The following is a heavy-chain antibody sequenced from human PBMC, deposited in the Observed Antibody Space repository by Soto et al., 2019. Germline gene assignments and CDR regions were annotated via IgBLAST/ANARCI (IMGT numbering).Heavy chain of an antibody. Sequence: QVQLVQSGAEVKKPGASVKVSCKASGYTFTSYAMHWVRQAPGQRLEWMGWINAGNGNTKYSQKFQGRVTITRDTSASTAYMELSRLRSEDTAVYYCARGAPVAARRGGNAFDIWGQGTMVTVSS. J-gene: IGHJ3*02. CDR2: INAGNGNT. CDR1: GYTFTSYA. D-gene: IGHD6-19*01. CDR3: ARGAPVAARRGGNAFDI. V-gene: IGHV1-3*01.